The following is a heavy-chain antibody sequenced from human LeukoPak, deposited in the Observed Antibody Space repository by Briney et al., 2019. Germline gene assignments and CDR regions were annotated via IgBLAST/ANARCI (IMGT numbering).Heavy chain of an antibody. J-gene: IGHJ4*02. CDR1: GYTITSYY. D-gene: IGHD6-13*01. CDR3: GGGSSWSQFDY. CDR2: INPSGGST. Sequence: ASVKVSCKASGYTITSYYMHWVRQAPGQGLEWMGIINPSGGSTSYAQKFQGRVTMTRDTSTSTVYMELSSLRSEDTAVYYCGGGSSWSQFDYWGQGTLVTVSS. V-gene: IGHV1-46*01.